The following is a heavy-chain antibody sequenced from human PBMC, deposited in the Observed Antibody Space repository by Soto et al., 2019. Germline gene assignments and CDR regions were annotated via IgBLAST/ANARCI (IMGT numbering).Heavy chain of an antibody. Sequence: PSVTRAPWRNGAGGLIGGIAPYCGTRRQPPGKGLEWIGNIYYSGTSYSYPSLKGRVTMSVDTSKNQFSMRLSSVTAADTAVYYCTDMRGQWLPRDWGRGIMVTVSS. D-gene: IGHD6-19*01. CDR2: IYYSGTS. CDR1: GGLIGGIAPY. CDR3: TDMRGQWLPRD. J-gene: IGHJ4*02. V-gene: IGHV4-39*01.